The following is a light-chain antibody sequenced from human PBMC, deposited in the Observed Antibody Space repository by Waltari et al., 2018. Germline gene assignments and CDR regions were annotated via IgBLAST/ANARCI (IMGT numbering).Light chain of an antibody. CDR1: NLGRKN. Sequence: SYELTQPLSVSVALGQTARLTCRGNNLGRKNVHWYQQKPGQAPVLVIYRDSNRPSGIPERFSGSNSGNTATLTISRAQAGDEADYYCQVWDSSTGVFGTGTKVTVL. J-gene: IGLJ1*01. CDR2: RDS. CDR3: QVWDSSTGV. V-gene: IGLV3-9*01.